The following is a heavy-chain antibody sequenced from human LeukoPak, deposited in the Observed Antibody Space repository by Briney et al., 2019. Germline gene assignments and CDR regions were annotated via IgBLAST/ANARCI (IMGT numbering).Heavy chain of an antibody. D-gene: IGHD3-3*01. J-gene: IGHJ4*02. CDR2: INSDGSST. CDR3: AKASLRFLEWLSSELDY. CDR1: GFTFSSYW. V-gene: IGHV3-74*01. Sequence: GGSLRLSCAASGFTFSSYWMHWVRQAPGKGLVWVSRINSDGSSTSYADSVKGRLTISRDNAKNSLYLQMNSLRAEDMALYYCAKASLRFLEWLSSELDYWGQGTLVTVSS.